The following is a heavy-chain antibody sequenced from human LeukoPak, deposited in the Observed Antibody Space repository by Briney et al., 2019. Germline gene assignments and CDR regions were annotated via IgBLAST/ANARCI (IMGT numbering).Heavy chain of an antibody. CDR2: ISSSGSTI. Sequence: QPGGSLRLSCAASGFTFSSYEMNWVRQAPGKGLEWVSYISSSGSTIYYADSVKGRFTISRDNAKNSLYLQMNSLRAEDTAVYSCAREGQWDLFDYWGQGTLVTVSS. D-gene: IGHD1-26*01. CDR3: AREGQWDLFDY. J-gene: IGHJ4*02. CDR1: GFTFSSYE. V-gene: IGHV3-48*03.